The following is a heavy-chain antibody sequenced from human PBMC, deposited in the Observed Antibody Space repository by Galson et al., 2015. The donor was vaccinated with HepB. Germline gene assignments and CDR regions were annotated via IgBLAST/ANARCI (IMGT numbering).Heavy chain of an antibody. J-gene: IGHJ4*02. V-gene: IGHV3-53*01. D-gene: IGHD2-15*01. CDR1: GFTFSSYA. CDR2: IYTGGDT. Sequence: SLRLSCAASGFTFSSYAMTWVRQAPGKGLECVSVIYTGGDTTYADSVTGRFTLSRDNSKNTVYLQMNSLGGDDTAVYYCATSTKWSGYFDYWGRGTLVTVSS. CDR3: ATSTKWSGYFDY.